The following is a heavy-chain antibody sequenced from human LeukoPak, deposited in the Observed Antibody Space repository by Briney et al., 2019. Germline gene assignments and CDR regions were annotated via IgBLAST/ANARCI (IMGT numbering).Heavy chain of an antibody. Sequence: GGSLRLSCAASGFTFSSYGMHWVRQAPGKGLEWVAFIRYDGSNKYYADSVKGRFTISRDNSKNTLYLQMNSLRAEDTAVYYCARDLISGYHAFFDYWGQGTLVTVSS. V-gene: IGHV3-30*02. J-gene: IGHJ4*02. CDR3: ARDLISGYHAFFDY. CDR1: GFTFSSYG. CDR2: IRYDGSNK. D-gene: IGHD3-22*01.